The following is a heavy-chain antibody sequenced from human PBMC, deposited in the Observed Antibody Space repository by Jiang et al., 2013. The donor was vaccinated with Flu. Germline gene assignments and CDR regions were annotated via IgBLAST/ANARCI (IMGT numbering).Heavy chain of an antibody. J-gene: IGHJ6*02. Sequence: SGAEVKKPGASVKVSCKASGYTFTSYGISWVRQAPGQGLEWMGWISAYNGNTNYAQKLQGRVTMTTDTSTSTAYMELRSLRSDDTAVYYCARETVGSSWYSTNYYYGMDVWGQGTTVTVSS. CDR2: ISAYNGNT. CDR3: ARETVGSSWYSTNYYYGMDV. CDR1: GYTFTSYG. D-gene: IGHD6-13*01. V-gene: IGHV1-18*01.